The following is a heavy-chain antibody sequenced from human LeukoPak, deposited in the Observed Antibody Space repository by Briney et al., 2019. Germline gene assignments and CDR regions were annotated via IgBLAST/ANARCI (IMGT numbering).Heavy chain of an antibody. V-gene: IGHV1-69*05. CDR2: IIPIFGTA. CDR1: GGTFSSYA. Sequence: SVKVSCKASGGTFSSYAISRVRQAPGQGLEWMGRIIPIFGTANYAQKFQGRVTITTDESTSTAYMELSSLRSEDTAVYYCAREGSGSYKGAFAIWGQGTMVTVSS. J-gene: IGHJ3*02. CDR3: AREGSGSYKGAFAI. D-gene: IGHD1-26*01.